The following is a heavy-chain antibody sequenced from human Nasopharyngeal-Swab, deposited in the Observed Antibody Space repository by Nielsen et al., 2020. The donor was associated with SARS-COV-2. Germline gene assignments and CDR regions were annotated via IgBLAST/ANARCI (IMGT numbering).Heavy chain of an antibody. J-gene: IGHJ4*02. D-gene: IGHD3-16*01. V-gene: IGHV3-66*02. CDR3: ARDRGGYGDYVDY. CDR2: IYSGGST. Sequence: GESLKISCAASGFTVSSNYMSWVRQAPGKGLEWVSVIYSGGSTYYADSVKGRFTISRDNSKNTLYLQMNSLRAEDTAVYYCARDRGGYGDYVDYWAREPWSPSPQ. CDR1: GFTVSSNY.